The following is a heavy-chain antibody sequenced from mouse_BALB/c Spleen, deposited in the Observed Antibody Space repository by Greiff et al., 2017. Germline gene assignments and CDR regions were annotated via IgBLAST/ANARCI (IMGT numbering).Heavy chain of an antibody. CDR1: GYTFTSYV. D-gene: IGHD2-14*01. Sequence: VQLQQSGPELVKPGASVKMSCKASGYTFTSYVMPWVKQKPGQGLEWIGYINPYNDGTKYNEKFKGQATLTSDKSSSTAYMELSSLTSEDSAVYYCARKSIGWYFDVWGEGTTVTVSS. J-gene: IGHJ1*01. V-gene: IGHV1-14*01. CDR2: INPYNDGT. CDR3: ARKSIGWYFDV.